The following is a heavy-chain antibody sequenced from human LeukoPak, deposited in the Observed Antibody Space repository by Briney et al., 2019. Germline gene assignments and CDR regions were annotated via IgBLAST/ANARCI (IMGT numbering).Heavy chain of an antibody. J-gene: IGHJ3*01. V-gene: IGHV3-23*01. CDR2: ISGTDGST. D-gene: IGHD1-1*01. Sequence: GGSLRLSCAPSGFTFSRYAMSWVRQAPGQGLQWVSSISGTDGSTYYADSVKGRFTISRDNSMDMFYGQLYSLTAEDTAIYYCARGGTTGTTSPLRSFDVWGQGTMVTVSA. CDR1: GFTFSRYA. CDR3: ARGGTTGTTSPLRSFDV.